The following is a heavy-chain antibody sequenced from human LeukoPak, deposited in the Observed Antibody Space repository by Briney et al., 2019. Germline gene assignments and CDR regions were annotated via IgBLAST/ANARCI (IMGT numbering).Heavy chain of an antibody. Sequence: GGSLRLSCEASGFTFITYTMSWVRQAPGKGLEWVSSISGSGDRTHYADSVKGRFTISRDNFRNTLYLQMNSLRAEDTAVYYCAKVGYYNSGWIDYWGQGTLVTVSS. D-gene: IGHD3-22*01. CDR2: ISGSGDRT. CDR1: GFTFITYT. CDR3: AKVGYYNSGWIDY. V-gene: IGHV3-23*01. J-gene: IGHJ4*02.